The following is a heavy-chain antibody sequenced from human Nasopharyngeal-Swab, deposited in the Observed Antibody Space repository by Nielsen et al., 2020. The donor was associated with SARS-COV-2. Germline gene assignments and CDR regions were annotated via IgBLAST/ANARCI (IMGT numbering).Heavy chain of an antibody. CDR3: ARLLEVGGTPLDY. J-gene: IGHJ4*02. D-gene: IGHD6-19*01. V-gene: IGHV3-7*03. CDR2: IKEDGSEK. Sequence: GESLKISCAASGFTFGNYWMSWVRQAPGKRLEWVANIKEDGSEKDYVDSVKGRFTISRDNIKNSLYLQMNSLRVEDTAVYFCARLLEVGGTPLDYWGQGTLVSVSS. CDR1: GFTFGNYW.